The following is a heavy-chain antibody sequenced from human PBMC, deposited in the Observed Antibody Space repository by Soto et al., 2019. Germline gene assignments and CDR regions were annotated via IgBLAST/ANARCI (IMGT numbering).Heavy chain of an antibody. CDR1: GFTFSSYA. CDR2: ISGSGGST. CDR3: AKELRRWFGEADYGMDV. V-gene: IGHV3-23*01. J-gene: IGHJ6*02. D-gene: IGHD3-10*01. Sequence: EVQLLESGGGLVQPGGSLRLSCAASGFTFSSYAMSWVRQAPGKGLEWVSAISGSGGSTYYADSVKGRFTISRDNSKNTLYLQMNSLRAEDTAVYYCAKELRRWFGEADYGMDVWGQGTTVTVSS.